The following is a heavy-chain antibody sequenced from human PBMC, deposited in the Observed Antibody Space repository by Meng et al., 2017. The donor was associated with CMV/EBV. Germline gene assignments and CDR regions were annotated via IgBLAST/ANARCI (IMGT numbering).Heavy chain of an antibody. D-gene: IGHD6-13*01. CDR2: ISSSSYI. CDR1: GFTFSSYS. J-gene: IGHJ6*02. V-gene: IGHV3-21*01. CDR3: ARDRGSSSWYINYYYGMDV. Sequence: GESLKISCAASGFTFSSYSMNWVRQAPGKGLEWVSSISSSSYIYYADSVKGRFTISRDNAKNSLYLQMNSLRAEDTAVYYCARDRGSSSWYINYYYGMDVWGQGTTVTVSS.